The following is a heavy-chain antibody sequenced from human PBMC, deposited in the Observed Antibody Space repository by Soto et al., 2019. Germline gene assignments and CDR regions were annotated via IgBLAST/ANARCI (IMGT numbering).Heavy chain of an antibody. CDR2: IYYSGST. CDR1: GGSISSSSYY. D-gene: IGHD6-6*01. J-gene: IGHJ5*02. V-gene: IGHV4-39*01. Sequence: SETLSLTCTVSGGSISSSSYYWGWIRQPPGKGLEWIGSIYYSGSTYYNPSLKSRVTISVDTSKNQFSLKLSSVTAADTAVYYCARHEKGAARVVRWFDPWGQGTLVTVSS. CDR3: ARHEKGAARVVRWFDP.